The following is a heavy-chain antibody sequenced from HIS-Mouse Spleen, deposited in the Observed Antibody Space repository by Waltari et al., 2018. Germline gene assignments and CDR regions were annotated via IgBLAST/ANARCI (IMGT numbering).Heavy chain of an antibody. V-gene: IGHV1-18*01. J-gene: IGHJ3*02. Sequence: QVQLVQSGAEVKKPGASVQVACKASGYTFTSYGISWFRQAPGQGLEWMGWISAYNGNTNYAQKLQGRVTMTTDTSTSTAYMELRSLRSDDTAVYYCARNYDFWSGYYAFDIWGQGTMVTVSS. CDR1: GYTFTSYG. CDR3: ARNYDFWSGYYAFDI. CDR2: ISAYNGNT. D-gene: IGHD3-3*01.